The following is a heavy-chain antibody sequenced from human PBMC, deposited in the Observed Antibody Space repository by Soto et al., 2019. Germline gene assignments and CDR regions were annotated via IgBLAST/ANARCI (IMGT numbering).Heavy chain of an antibody. Sequence: SXKVSFRASGYTXTSYDIDLVRQATGQGLEWRGWMNPNSCNTGYAQKFKGRVTMTRNTSVSTAYMELSSLRSEDTAVYYCARGDQNIVLMVYASNWFDPWGQGTLATVSS. CDR2: MNPNSCNT. D-gene: IGHD2-8*01. CDR3: ARGDQNIVLMVYASNWFDP. J-gene: IGHJ5*02. CDR1: GYTXTSYD. V-gene: IGHV1-8*01.